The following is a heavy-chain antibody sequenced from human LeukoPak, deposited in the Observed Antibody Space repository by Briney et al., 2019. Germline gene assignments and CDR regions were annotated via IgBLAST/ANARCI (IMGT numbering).Heavy chain of an antibody. CDR3: AKDRSTGYYRFDY. J-gene: IGHJ4*02. V-gene: IGHV3-23*01. CDR2: IGGSGGGT. Sequence: PGGSLRLSCAASGVRFNSYAMSWVRQTPGKGLEGVSGIGGSGGGTYYADFVKGRFTISRDNSKKTLYLQMNSLRVDDTAVYYCAKDRSTGYYRFDYWGQGTLVTVSS. CDR1: GVRFNSYA. D-gene: IGHD1-26*01.